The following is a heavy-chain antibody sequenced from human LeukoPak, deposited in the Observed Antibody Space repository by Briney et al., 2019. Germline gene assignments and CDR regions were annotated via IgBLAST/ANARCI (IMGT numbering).Heavy chain of an antibody. Sequence: SETLSLTCTVPGGSINSDFWSWIRQPPGKGLEWIGYVYSTGSTNYNPSLSSRVSISIDTSKNQFSLKLTSVTAADTAVYYCAKVGAVADTQGMGYLDYWGQGTLVTVSS. CDR2: VYSTGST. CDR3: AKVGAVADTQGMGYLDY. V-gene: IGHV4-59*01. J-gene: IGHJ4*02. D-gene: IGHD6-19*01. CDR1: GGSINSDF.